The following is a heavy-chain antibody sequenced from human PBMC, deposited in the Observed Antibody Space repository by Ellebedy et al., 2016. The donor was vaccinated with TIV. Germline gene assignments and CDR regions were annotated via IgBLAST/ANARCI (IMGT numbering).Heavy chain of an antibody. V-gene: IGHV3-11*01. D-gene: IGHD3-10*01. CDR2: ISSSGSTI. J-gene: IGHJ6*03. CDR1: GFTFSDYY. Sequence: GGSLRLXXAASGFTFSDYYMSWIRQAPGKGLEWVSYISSSGSTIYYADSVKGRFTISRDNAKNSLYLQMNSLRAEDTAVYYCARERLAPKLWFGELLSRWDHYYYYYYMDVWGKGTTVTVSS. CDR3: ARERLAPKLWFGELLSRWDHYYYYYYMDV.